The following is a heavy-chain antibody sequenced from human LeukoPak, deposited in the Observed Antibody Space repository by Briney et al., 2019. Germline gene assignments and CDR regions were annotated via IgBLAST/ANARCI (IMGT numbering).Heavy chain of an antibody. D-gene: IGHD2-15*01. J-gene: IGHJ4*02. CDR2: ISSSSSYI. CDR1: GFTFSSYS. CDR3: ARVFRGTLGYCSGGSCYAGYFDY. V-gene: IGHV3-21*01. Sequence: KPGGSLRLSCAASGFTFSSYSMNWVHQAPGKGLEWVSSISSSSSYIYYADSVKGRFTISRDNAKNSLYLQMNSLRAEDTAVYYCARVFRGTLGYCSGGSCYAGYFDYWGQGTLVTVSS.